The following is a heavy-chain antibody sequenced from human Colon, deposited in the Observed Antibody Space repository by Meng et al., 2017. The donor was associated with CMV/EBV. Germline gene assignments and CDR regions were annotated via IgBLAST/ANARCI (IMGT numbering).Heavy chain of an antibody. CDR1: GYSISSGYY. J-gene: IGHJ6*02. CDR3: ARDLQGQLPYYYYGMDV. Sequence: SETLSLTCTVSGYSISSGYYWGWIRQPPGKGLGWIGSIYHSGSTYYNPSLKSRVTISVDTSKNQFSLKLSSVTAADTAVYYCARDLQGQLPYYYYGMDVWGQGTTVTVSS. V-gene: IGHV4-38-2*02. CDR2: IYHSGST. D-gene: IGHD2-2*01.